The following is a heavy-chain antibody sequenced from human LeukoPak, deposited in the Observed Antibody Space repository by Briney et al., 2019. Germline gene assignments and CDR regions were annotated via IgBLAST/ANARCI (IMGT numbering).Heavy chain of an antibody. CDR2: INSDGSDM. V-gene: IGHV3-74*01. D-gene: IGHD1-26*01. CDR3: ARDSRWYNGRYYDEGIDY. Sequence: PGGSLRLSCTGSGFTFSGYWMHWVRQAPGKGLVWVSRINSDGSDMSYADSVKGRFTISRDNAKNTVYLQMNSLRAEDTAVYYCARDSRWYNGRYYDEGIDYWGQGTLVTVS. CDR1: GFTFSGYW. J-gene: IGHJ4*02.